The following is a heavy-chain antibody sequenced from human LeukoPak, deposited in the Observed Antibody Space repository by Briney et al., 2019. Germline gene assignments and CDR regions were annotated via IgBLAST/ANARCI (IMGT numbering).Heavy chain of an antibody. CDR2: INWKGGST. Sequence: GGSLRLSCAASGFTFDDYGMSWVRQAPGKGLEWVSGINWKGGSTGYADSVKGRFTISRDNAKNSLYLQMNSLRAEDTALYYCARASIDRNYGDYSGDYYYYMDVWGKGTTVTVSS. D-gene: IGHD4-17*01. CDR3: ARASIDRNYGDYSGDYYYYMDV. CDR1: GFTFDDYG. J-gene: IGHJ6*03. V-gene: IGHV3-20*04.